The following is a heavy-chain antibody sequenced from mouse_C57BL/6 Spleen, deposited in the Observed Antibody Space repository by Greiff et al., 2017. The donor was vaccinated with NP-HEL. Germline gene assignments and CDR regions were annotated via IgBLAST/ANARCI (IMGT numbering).Heavy chain of an antibody. Sequence: QVQLQQPGTELVKPGASVKLSCKASGYTFTSYWMHWVKQRPGQGLEWIGNINPSNGGTNYIEKFKSKATLTVDKSSSTAYMQLSSLTSEDSAVYYCAGSSFSHWYFDVWGTGTTVTVSS. D-gene: IGHD1-1*01. V-gene: IGHV1-53*01. CDR2: INPSNGGT. J-gene: IGHJ1*03. CDR1: GYTFTSYW. CDR3: AGSSFSHWYFDV.